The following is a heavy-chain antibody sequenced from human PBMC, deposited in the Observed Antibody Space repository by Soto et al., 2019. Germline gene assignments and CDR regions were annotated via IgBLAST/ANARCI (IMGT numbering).Heavy chain of an antibody. CDR1: GFSLNTSGVG. Sequence: SGPTLVNPTQTLTLTCTFSGFSLNTSGVGVGWIRQPPGKGLEYVGYIYDSGSTYYNPSLKSRVTVSLDSSKNQFSLKLTSVTAADTAIYYCARGHLWLEDWGQGTLVTVSS. CDR3: ARGHLWLED. V-gene: IGHV4-61*08. CDR2: IYDSGST. D-gene: IGHD3-3*01. J-gene: IGHJ4*02.